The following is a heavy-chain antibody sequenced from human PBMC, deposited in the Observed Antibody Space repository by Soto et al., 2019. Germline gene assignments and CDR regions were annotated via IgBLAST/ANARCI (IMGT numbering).Heavy chain of an antibody. J-gene: IGHJ4*02. V-gene: IGHV4-30-4*01. D-gene: IGHD3-22*01. CDR2: IYYSGST. Sequence: SETLSLTCTVSGGSISSGDYYWSWIRQPPGKGLEWIGYIYYSGSTYYNPSLKSRVTISVDTSKNQFSLKLSSVTAADTAVYYCARGYYYDSSGYYSEVEYWGQGTLVTVSS. CDR3: ARGYYYDSSGYYSEVEY. CDR1: GGSISSGDYY.